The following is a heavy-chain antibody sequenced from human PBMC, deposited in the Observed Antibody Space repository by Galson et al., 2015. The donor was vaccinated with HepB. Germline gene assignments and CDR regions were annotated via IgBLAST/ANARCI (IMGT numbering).Heavy chain of an antibody. CDR3: ARDRAAAGGDFDY. D-gene: IGHD6-13*01. CDR2: VSDSRTI. Sequence: SETLSLTCTVSGDSMYSYFWSWIRQPPGKGLEWIAYVSDSRTIKYYSPSLKSRAAVSIDMSKSQFSLQLRSVTAADTAVYHCARDRAAAGGDFDYWGQGILVTVSS. CDR1: GDSMYSYF. J-gene: IGHJ4*02. V-gene: IGHV4-59*01.